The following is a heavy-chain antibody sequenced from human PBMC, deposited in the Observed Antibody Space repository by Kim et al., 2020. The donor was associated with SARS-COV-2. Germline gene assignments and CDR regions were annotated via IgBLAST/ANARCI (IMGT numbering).Heavy chain of an antibody. CDR1: GFTFSHYG. D-gene: IGHD2-21*01. Sequence: GGSLRLSCAVSGFTFSHYGMHWVRQGPGKGLEWVAAISYDGSDEKYADSVKGRFTISRDNSKNTLYLQMSSLGAEDTAVYYCAKDPTNCSGGDCYFKMGRNSSYFYYGMDVWGQGTTVTVSS. V-gene: IGHV3-30*18. CDR3: AKDPTNCSGGDCYFKMGRNSSYFYYGMDV. J-gene: IGHJ6*02. CDR2: ISYDGSDE.